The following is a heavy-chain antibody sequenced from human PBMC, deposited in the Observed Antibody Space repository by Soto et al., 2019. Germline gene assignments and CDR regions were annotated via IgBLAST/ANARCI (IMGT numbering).Heavy chain of an antibody. Sequence: ASVKVSCKASGYTFTGYYMHWVRQAPGQGLEWMGWINPNSGGTNYAQKFQGWVTMTRDTSISTAYMELSRLRSDDTAVYYCARDAAAAFNYYYYYGMDVWGQGTKVTVSS. D-gene: IGHD6-13*01. CDR3: ARDAAAAFNYYYYYGMDV. CDR1: GYTFTGYY. V-gene: IGHV1-2*04. CDR2: INPNSGGT. J-gene: IGHJ6*02.